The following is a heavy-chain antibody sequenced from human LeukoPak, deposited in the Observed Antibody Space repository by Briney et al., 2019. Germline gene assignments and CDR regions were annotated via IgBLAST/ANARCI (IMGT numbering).Heavy chain of an antibody. CDR1: GSSISSGGYY. J-gene: IGHJ4*02. CDR2: IYYSGST. V-gene: IGHV4-31*03. D-gene: IGHD3-16*01. Sequence: SQTLSLTCTVSGSSISSGGYYWSWIRQHPGKGLEWIGYIYYSGSTYYNPSLKSRVTISVDTSKNQFSLKLSSVTAADTAVYYCARSAGTRGIDYWGQGTLVTVSS. CDR3: ARSAGTRGIDY.